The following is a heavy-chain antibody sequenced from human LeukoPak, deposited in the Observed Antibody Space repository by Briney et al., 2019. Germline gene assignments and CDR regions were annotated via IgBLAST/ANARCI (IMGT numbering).Heavy chain of an antibody. CDR1: GSSFTGHY. Sequence: GASETVSCKASGSSFTGHYVHCVRRAPGQVLGRRGWGSPKNDGTYYRQKFEDSVAMTIDSSISTAYMELSKLTSYDTAVYFCAREFDTTYPSHGIDVWGPGTTVIVSS. V-gene: IGHV1-2*02. J-gene: IGHJ6*02. CDR3: AREFDTTYPSHGIDV. CDR2: GSPKNDGT. D-gene: IGHD3-9*01.